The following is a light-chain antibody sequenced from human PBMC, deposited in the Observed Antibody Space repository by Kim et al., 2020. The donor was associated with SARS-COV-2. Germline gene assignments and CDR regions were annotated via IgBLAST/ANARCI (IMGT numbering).Light chain of an antibody. CDR2: GAS. V-gene: IGKV3-15*01. Sequence: SPGERATPSCRASQSVSSNLAWYQQKPGQAPRLLIYGASNRATGIPARFSGSGSGTEFTLTISSLQSEDFAVYYCQQYNNWPPITFGQGTRLEIK. CDR3: QQYNNWPPIT. J-gene: IGKJ5*01. CDR1: QSVSSN.